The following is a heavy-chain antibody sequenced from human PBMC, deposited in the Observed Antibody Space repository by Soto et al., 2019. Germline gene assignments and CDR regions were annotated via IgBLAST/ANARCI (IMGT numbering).Heavy chain of an antibody. CDR3: ARDSADIVVVVAATRDWFDP. CDR1: GYTFTSYG. J-gene: IGHJ5*02. CDR2: ISAYNGNT. D-gene: IGHD2-15*01. V-gene: IGHV1-18*01. Sequence: QVQRVQSGAEVKKPGASVKVSCKASGYTFTSYGISWVRQAPGQGLEWMGWISAYNGNTNYAQKLQGRVTMTTDTSTSTAYMELRSLRSDDTAVYYCARDSADIVVVVAATRDWFDPWGQGTLVTVSS.